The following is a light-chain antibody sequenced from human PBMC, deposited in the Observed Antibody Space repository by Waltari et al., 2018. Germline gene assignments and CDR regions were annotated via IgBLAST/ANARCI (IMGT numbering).Light chain of an antibody. J-gene: IGKJ4*01. CDR1: QSVSSSY. CDR3: QQYGSSPLT. Sequence: EIVLTPSPGTLSFSLGERATLSCRASQSVSSSYLAWYQQKPGQAPRLLIYGASSRATGIPDRFSGSGSGTDFTLTISRLEPEDFAVYYCQQYGSSPLTFGGGTKVEIK. CDR2: GAS. V-gene: IGKV3-20*01.